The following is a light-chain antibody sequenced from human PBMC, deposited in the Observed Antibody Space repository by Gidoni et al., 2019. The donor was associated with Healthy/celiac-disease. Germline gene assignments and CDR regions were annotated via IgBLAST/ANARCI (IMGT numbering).Light chain of an antibody. J-gene: IGLJ1*01. CDR1: SSNIGNNY. Sequence: QSVLTQPPSVSAAPGPKVTIPCSGSSSNIGNNYVSWYQQLPGTAPKLLIYDNNKRPSGIPDRFSGSKSGTSATLGITGLQTGDEADYYCGTWDSSLSAGGVFGTGTKVTVL. CDR3: GTWDSSLSAGGV. V-gene: IGLV1-51*01. CDR2: DNN.